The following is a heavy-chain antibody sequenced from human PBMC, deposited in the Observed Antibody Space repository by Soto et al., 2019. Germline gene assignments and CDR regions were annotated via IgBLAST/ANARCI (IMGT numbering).Heavy chain of an antibody. D-gene: IGHD3-10*01. CDR1: GYTFTTYP. CDR2: INPANGDR. J-gene: IGHJ4*02. V-gene: IGHV1-3*01. Sequence: ASVKVSCKASGYTFTTYPIHWVRQAPGQGLEWMGWINPANGDRDFLQKFQGRVTITRDTSASTAYMELSSLTSEDTAVYYCARKDYYRSGNYYFDYWGQGTLVTVSS. CDR3: ARKDYYRSGNYYFDY.